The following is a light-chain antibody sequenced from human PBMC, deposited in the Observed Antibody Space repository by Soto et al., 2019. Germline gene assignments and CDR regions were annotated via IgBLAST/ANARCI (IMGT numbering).Light chain of an antibody. J-gene: IGLJ2*01. CDR1: SSNIGSNT. CDR3: AAWDDSLNGVV. CDR2: TNN. V-gene: IGLV1-44*01. Sequence: QPVLTQPPSASGTPGQRVTISCSGSSSNIGSNTVSWYQQLPGTAPKLLIYTNNQRPSGVPDRFSGSKSGTSASLAISGLQSADEADYYCAAWDDSLNGVVFGGGTKLTVL.